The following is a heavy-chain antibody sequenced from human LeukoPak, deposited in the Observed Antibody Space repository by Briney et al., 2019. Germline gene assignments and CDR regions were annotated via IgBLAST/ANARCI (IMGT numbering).Heavy chain of an antibody. V-gene: IGHV3-21*04. CDR1: GFTFSTYS. CDR3: ARALNRHIGAFEY. CDR2: ISSSSSYI. D-gene: IGHD4/OR15-4a*01. Sequence: GGSLRLSCAASGFTFSTYSMNWVRQAPGKGLEWVSSISSSSSYINYADSVKGRFTISRDNSKNTLYLHMNSLRVDDSATYYCARALNRHIGAFEYWGQGALVTVSS. J-gene: IGHJ4*02.